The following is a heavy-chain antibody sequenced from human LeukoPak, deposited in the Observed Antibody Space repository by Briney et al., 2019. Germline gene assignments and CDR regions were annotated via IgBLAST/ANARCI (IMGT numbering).Heavy chain of an antibody. V-gene: IGHV4-39*01. CDR2: IYYSGST. CDR3: AILREFYFDY. D-gene: IGHD3-10*01. J-gene: IGHJ4*02. Sequence: SETLSLTCTVSGGSISSSSYYWGWIRQPPGKGLEWIGSIYYSGSTYYNPSLKSRVTISVDTSKNQFSLKLSSVTAADTAVYYCAILREFYFDYWGQGTLVTVSS. CDR1: GGSISSSSYY.